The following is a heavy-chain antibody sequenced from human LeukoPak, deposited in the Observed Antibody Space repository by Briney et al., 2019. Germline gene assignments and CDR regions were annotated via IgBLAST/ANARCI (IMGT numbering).Heavy chain of an antibody. CDR2: IYYSGSS. CDR1: GGSITSYY. J-gene: IGHJ6*02. Sequence: SETLSLTCTVSGGSITSYYWSWIRQPPGKGLECIGYIYYSGSSNYNPSLKSRVTISVDTSKNQFSLKLSSVTAADTAVYYCARYNYGDYSHYYYGMDVWGQGTTVTVSS. D-gene: IGHD4-17*01. V-gene: IGHV4-59*01. CDR3: ARYNYGDYSHYYYGMDV.